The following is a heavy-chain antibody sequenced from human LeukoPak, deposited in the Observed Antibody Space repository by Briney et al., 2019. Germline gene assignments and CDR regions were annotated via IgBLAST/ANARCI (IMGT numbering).Heavy chain of an antibody. V-gene: IGHV3-30-3*01. Sequence: PGRSLRLSCAASGFTFSSYAMHWVRQAPGKGLEWVAVISYDGSNKYYADSVKGRFTISRGNSKNTLYLQMNSLRAEDTAVYYCARDSSGLDYWGQGTLVTVSS. J-gene: IGHJ4*02. CDR3: ARDSSGLDY. CDR2: ISYDGSNK. CDR1: GFTFSSYA. D-gene: IGHD6-19*01.